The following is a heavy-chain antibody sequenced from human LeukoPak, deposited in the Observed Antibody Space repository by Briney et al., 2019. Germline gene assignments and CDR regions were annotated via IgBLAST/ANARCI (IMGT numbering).Heavy chain of an antibody. CDR1: GGSISSYY. Sequence: PSETLSLTCTVSGGSISSYYWSWIRQPPGKGLEWIGYIYYSGSTNYNPSLKSRVTISVDTSKNQFSLKLSSVTAADTAVYYCARYSSSSKFRDWYFDLWGRGTLVTVSS. CDR2: IYYSGST. CDR3: ARYSSSSKFRDWYFDL. J-gene: IGHJ2*01. D-gene: IGHD6-6*01. V-gene: IGHV4-59*01.